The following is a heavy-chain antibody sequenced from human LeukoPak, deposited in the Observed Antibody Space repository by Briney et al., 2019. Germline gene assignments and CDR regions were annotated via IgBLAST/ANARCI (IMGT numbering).Heavy chain of an antibody. J-gene: IGHJ4*02. V-gene: IGHV3-30*02. CDR3: AKDKDSTNWYFDY. D-gene: IGHD2-15*01. Sequence: GGSLRLSCAASGFTFSSHGMHWVRQAPGKGLEWVAFIRYDGTNKYYADSVKGRFTISRDNSKNTLYLQMNSLRAEDTAVYYCAKDKDSTNWYFDYWGQGTLVAVSS. CDR2: IRYDGTNK. CDR1: GFTFSSHG.